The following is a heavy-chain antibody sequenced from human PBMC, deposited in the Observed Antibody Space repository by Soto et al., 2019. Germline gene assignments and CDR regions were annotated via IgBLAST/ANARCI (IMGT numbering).Heavy chain of an antibody. Sequence: QVQLQESGPGLVKPSGTLSLTCGVSGDSINNGYWWTWVRQPPGKGLEWIGEKHHSGSTNYNLSLKSRVSISLDKSKNQFSLNLSSVTAAHTAVYFCASSSGWWRLDVWGQGTTVTVSS. CDR2: KHHSGST. D-gene: IGHD6-19*01. CDR3: ASSSGWWRLDV. J-gene: IGHJ6*02. V-gene: IGHV4-4*02. CDR1: GDSINNGYW.